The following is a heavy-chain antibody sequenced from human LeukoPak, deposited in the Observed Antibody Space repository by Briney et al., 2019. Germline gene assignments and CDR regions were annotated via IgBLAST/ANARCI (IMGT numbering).Heavy chain of an antibody. CDR1: GFTFDDYA. D-gene: IGHD2-15*01. Sequence: PGRSLRLSCAASGFTFDDYAMHWVRQAPGKGLEYVSAISSNGGSTYYASSVKGRFTISRDNSKNTLYLQMGSLRTEDMAVYYCARVAARVSLDYWGQGTLVTVSS. V-gene: IGHV3-64*01. CDR3: ARVAARVSLDY. J-gene: IGHJ4*02. CDR2: ISSNGGST.